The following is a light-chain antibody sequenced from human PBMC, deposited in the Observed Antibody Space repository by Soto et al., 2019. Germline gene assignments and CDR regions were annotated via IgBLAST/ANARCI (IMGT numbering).Light chain of an antibody. CDR2: GAS. CDR1: QXXSSSY. Sequence: IVXTXSXXXLXXXPGERATLSCRASQXXSSSYLAWYQQKPGQAPRLLIYGASSRATGIPDXFSXXGXXXDFTLTISRLEPEDFAVYYCQQYGSSGLTFGGGTKVEIK. CDR3: QQYGSSGLT. J-gene: IGKJ4*01. V-gene: IGKV3-20*01.